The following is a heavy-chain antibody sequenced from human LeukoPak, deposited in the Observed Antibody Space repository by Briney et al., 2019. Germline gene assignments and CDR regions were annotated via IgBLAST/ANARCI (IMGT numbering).Heavy chain of an antibody. CDR1: GYSISSGYY. J-gene: IGHJ4*02. D-gene: IGHD6-13*01. Sequence: SETLSLTCAVSGYSISSGYYWGWIRQPPGKGLEWIGSIYHSGSTYYNPSLKSRVTISVDTSKNQFSLKLSSVTAADTAVYYCARGKVSSPPAFDYWGQGTLVTVSS. CDR3: ARGKVSSPPAFDY. V-gene: IGHV4-38-2*01. CDR2: IYHSGST.